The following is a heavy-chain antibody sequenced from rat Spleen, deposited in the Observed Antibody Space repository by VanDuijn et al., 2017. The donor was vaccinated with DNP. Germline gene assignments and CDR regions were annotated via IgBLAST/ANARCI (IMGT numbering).Heavy chain of an antibody. CDR1: GFSFSDFD. CDR2: ITYDGSST. V-gene: IGHV5-7*01. J-gene: IGHJ2*01. Sequence: EVQLVESGGDLVQPGRSLKLSCAASGFSFSDFDMAWVRQAPKKGLEWVATITYDGSSTYYRDSVRGRFTISRDNAKSLLYLQLDSLRSEDTATYYCSAELGGYWGQGVMVAVSS. D-gene: IGHD5-1*01. CDR3: SAELGGY.